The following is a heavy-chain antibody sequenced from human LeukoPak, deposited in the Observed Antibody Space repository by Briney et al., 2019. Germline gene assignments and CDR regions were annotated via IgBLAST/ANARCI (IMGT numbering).Heavy chain of an antibody. V-gene: IGHV4-38-2*01. J-gene: IGHJ4*02. CDR3: ARAGSGYSGYGYY. CDR1: GYSLGKNYY. CDR2: IYGTGST. Sequence: SETLSLTCAVSGYSLGKNYYWGWIRQPPGKGLEWIGRIYGTGSTSYNPSLMNRVTMSVDTSKNHFSLKLTSVTAADTAVYYCARAGSGYSGYGYYWGQGTLVTVSS. D-gene: IGHD5-12*01.